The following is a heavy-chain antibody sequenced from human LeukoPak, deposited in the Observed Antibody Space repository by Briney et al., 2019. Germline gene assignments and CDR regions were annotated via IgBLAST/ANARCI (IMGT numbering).Heavy chain of an antibody. Sequence: ASVKVSCKASGYTFTSYDINWVRQATGQGLEWMGIINPSGGSTSYAQKFQGRVTMTRDMSTSTVYMELSSLRSEDTAVYYCARGGNYWPQWWFDPWGRGTLVSVSS. CDR2: INPSGGST. CDR1: GYTFTSYD. CDR3: ARGGNYWPQWWFDP. D-gene: IGHD1-26*01. J-gene: IGHJ5*02. V-gene: IGHV1-46*01.